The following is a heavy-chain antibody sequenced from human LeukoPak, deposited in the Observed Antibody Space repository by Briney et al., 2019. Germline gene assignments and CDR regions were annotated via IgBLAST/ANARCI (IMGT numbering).Heavy chain of an antibody. Sequence: PGGSLRLSSAASGFIFDDYAMHWVRQAPGKGLEWVSGISWDSDSIDYADSVKGRFTISRDNAKNSLYLQMNSLRAEDMAWYYWSKGGGGRLIYYYYMDVWGKGTTVTVSS. CDR1: GFIFDDYA. V-gene: IGHV3-9*03. CDR2: ISWDSDSI. CDR3: SKGGGGRLIYYYYMDV. D-gene: IGHD3-16*01. J-gene: IGHJ6*03.